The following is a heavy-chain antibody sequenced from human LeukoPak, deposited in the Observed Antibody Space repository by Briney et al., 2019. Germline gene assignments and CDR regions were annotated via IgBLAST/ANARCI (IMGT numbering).Heavy chain of an antibody. Sequence: PSETLSLTCTVSGGSISGTTYYWGWIRQTPGKGLEWIGSFYYGGSTYYNPSLESRLTISVDTSKNQFSLKVTSVTAADTAVYXXVRDDHQLASAYWGQGILVTVSS. CDR2: FYYGGST. J-gene: IGHJ4*02. CDR1: GGSISGTTYY. D-gene: IGHD1-1*01. CDR3: VRDDHQLASAY. V-gene: IGHV4-39*07.